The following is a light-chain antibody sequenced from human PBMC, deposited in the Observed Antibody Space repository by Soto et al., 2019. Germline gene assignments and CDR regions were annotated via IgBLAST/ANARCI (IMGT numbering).Light chain of an antibody. CDR1: QSIRCY. J-gene: IGKJ2*01. CDR3: HQTYSIPYT. CDR2: AAS. Sequence: DIRMTQSPSSLSASVGDRVTITCRASQSIRCYLNWSQQKPGKAPKLLIYAASSLQSGVTSRFSGSGSGTDFTLTISSLQPEDFATYYCHQTYSIPYTFGQGTKLEIK. V-gene: IGKV1-39*01.